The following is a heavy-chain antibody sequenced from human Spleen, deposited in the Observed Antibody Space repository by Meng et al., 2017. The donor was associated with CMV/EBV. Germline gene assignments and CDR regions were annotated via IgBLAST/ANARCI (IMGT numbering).Heavy chain of an antibody. CDR1: GFTFSSYG. CDR2: IRYDGRNK. J-gene: IGHJ4*02. V-gene: IGHV3-30*02. D-gene: IGHD6-6*01. CDR3: AKDRTYSSSLNFDY. Sequence: GESLKISCAASGFTFSSYGNHWVRQAPGKGLEWVAFIRYDGRNKYYADSVKGRFTISRDNSKNTLYLQMNSLRAEDTAVYYCAKDRTYSSSLNFDYWGQGTLVTVSS.